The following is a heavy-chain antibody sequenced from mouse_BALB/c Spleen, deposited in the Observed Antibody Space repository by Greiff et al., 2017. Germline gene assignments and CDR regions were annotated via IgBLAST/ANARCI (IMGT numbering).Heavy chain of an antibody. CDR2: IDPANGNT. J-gene: IGHJ2*01. D-gene: IGHD2-3*01. Sequence: EVQLQQSGAELVKPGASVKLSCSASGFNIKDTYMHWVKQRPEQGLEWIGRIDPANGNTKYDPKFQGKATITADTSSNTAYLQLSSLTSEDTAVYYCARDPFYDGYYGYYFDYWGQGTTLTVSS. V-gene: IGHV14-3*02. CDR3: ARDPFYDGYYGYYFDY. CDR1: GFNIKDTY.